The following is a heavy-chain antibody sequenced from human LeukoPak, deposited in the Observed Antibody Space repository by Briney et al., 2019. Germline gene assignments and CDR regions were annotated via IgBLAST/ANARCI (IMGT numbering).Heavy chain of an antibody. V-gene: IGHV3-23*01. CDR3: AKDNGYSIDY. D-gene: IGHD5-18*01. CDR1: GFTFSSYI. CDR2: ISGSGTTT. Sequence: RGSLRLSCAASGFTFSSYIVTWVRQAPGKGLEWVSSISGSGTTTYFADSVKGRFTISRDNSKNTLYLQMSSLRAEDTAIYYCAKDNGYSIDYWGRGTLVTVSS. J-gene: IGHJ4*02.